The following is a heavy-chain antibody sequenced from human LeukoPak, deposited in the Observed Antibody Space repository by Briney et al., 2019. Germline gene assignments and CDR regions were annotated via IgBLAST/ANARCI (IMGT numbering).Heavy chain of an antibody. CDR2: INPNSGGT. J-gene: IGHJ4*02. V-gene: IGHV1-2*02. CDR1: GYTFIGYY. Sequence: ASVKVSCKASGYTFIGYYIHWVRQAPGQGLEWMGWINPNSGGTNYAQKFQGRVTMTRDTSISTAYMELSRLRSDDTAVYYCAREVGESKYYFDYWGQGTLVTVSS. CDR3: AREVGESKYYFDY. D-gene: IGHD1-26*01.